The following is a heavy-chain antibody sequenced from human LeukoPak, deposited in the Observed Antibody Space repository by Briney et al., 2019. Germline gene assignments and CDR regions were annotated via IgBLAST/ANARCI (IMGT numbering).Heavy chain of an antibody. CDR2: IYYSGST. J-gene: IGHJ4*02. CDR3: ARVKVESDSSGYYYLDY. Sequence: MSSETLSLTCAVYGGSFSGYYWSWIRQPPGKGLEWIGYIYYSGSTYYNPSLKSRVTISVDTSKNQFSLKLSSVTAADTAVYYCARVKVESDSSGYYYLDYWGQGTLVTVSS. V-gene: IGHV4-30-4*01. CDR1: GGSFSGYY. D-gene: IGHD3-22*01.